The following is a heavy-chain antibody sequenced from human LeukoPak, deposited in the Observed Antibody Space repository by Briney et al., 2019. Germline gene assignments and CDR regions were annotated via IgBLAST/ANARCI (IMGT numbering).Heavy chain of an antibody. D-gene: IGHD4-23*01. CDR1: GLTFSSHW. V-gene: IGHV3-74*01. CDR2: IDRDGSRI. J-gene: IGHJ4*02. CDR3: VRGNDYGGPHY. Sequence: GGSLRLSCAASGLTFSSHWMHWVRQAPGKGLVWVSRIDRDGSRINYADSVKGRFTISRDNGKNTLFLQMNSLRAEDAAVYYCVRGNDYGGPHYWGQGTLVTVSS.